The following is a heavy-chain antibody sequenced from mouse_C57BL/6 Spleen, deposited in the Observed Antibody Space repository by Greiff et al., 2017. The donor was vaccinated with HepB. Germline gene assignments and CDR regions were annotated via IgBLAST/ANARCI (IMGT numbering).Heavy chain of an antibody. CDR2: IDPSDSET. J-gene: IGHJ1*03. D-gene: IGHD2-14*01. V-gene: IGHV1-52*01. Sequence: VQLQQPGAELVRPGSSVKLSCKASGYTFTSYWMHWVKQRPIQGLEWIGNIDPSDSETHYNQKFKDKATLTVDKSSSTAYMQLSSLTSEDSAVYYCARDRYGRRYFDVWGTGTTVTVSS. CDR3: ARDRYGRRYFDV. CDR1: GYTFTSYW.